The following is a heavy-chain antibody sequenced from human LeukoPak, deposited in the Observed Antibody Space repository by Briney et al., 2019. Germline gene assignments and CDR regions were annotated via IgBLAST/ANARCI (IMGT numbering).Heavy chain of an antibody. CDR3: TTAGNYRFDY. J-gene: IGHJ4*02. CDR2: INPDGSTI. CDR1: GFTFSNYW. Sequence: GGSLRLSCADSGFTFSNYWVHWVRQAPGKGLVWVSRINPDGSTINYADSVKGRFTISRDNAKNTLYLQMNSLRAEDTAVYYCTTAGNYRFDYWGQGTLVTVSS. V-gene: IGHV3-74*01. D-gene: IGHD1-7*01.